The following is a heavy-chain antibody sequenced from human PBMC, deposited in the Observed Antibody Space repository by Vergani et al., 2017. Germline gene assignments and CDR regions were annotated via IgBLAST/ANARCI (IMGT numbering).Heavy chain of an antibody. CDR1: GFSVSTSGMR. Sequence: QVTLKESGPALVKPTQTLTLTCTFSGFSVSTSGMRASWIRQPPGKALEWLARIEWDDDEFYTTSLKTRLKIAKDTSQNQVALTMTNMDPVDTATYYCTRTLSDSRGYFIDYWGQGTLVTVSS. CDR2: IEWDDDE. J-gene: IGHJ4*02. V-gene: IGHV2-70*04. CDR3: TRTLSDSRGYFIDY. D-gene: IGHD3-22*01.